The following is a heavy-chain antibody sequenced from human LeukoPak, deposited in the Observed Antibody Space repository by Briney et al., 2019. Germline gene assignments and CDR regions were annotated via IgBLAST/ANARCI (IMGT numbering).Heavy chain of an antibody. CDR1: GGSFSGYY. CDR2: INHSGST. J-gene: IGHJ6*04. D-gene: IGHD4-17*01. V-gene: IGHV4-34*01. CDR3: ARGEFVATVTTYYYYGMDV. Sequence: PSETLSLTCAVYGGSFSGYYWSWIRQPPGKGLEWIGEINHSGSTNYNPSLKSRVTISVDTSKNQFSLKLSSVTAADTAVYYCARGEFVATVTTYYYYGMDVWGKGTTVTVSS.